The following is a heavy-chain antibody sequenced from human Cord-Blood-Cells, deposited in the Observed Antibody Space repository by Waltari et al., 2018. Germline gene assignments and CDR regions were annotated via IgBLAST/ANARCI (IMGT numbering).Heavy chain of an antibody. J-gene: IGHJ2*01. V-gene: IGHV1-2*02. Sequence: QVQLVQSGAEVKKPGASVKVSCKASGYNFTGYHMHWARQAPVHGREWMGWINANRGGTNQAQNFQGRVTMSRESSISTACMERRRLRADDTAVYSCARVYSGDTWYFDLWGRGTLVTVSS. CDR3: ARVYSGDTWYFDL. D-gene: IGHD7-27*01. CDR1: GYNFTGYH. CDR2: INANRGGT.